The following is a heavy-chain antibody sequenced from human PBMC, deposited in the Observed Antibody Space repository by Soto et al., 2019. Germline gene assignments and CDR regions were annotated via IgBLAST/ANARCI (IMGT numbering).Heavy chain of an antibody. CDR2: IYPDDSDT. CDR1: GYSFTSYW. J-gene: IGHJ6*01. V-gene: IGHV5-51*01. CDR3: ASGAYSSSSYYYGMDV. D-gene: IGHD6-6*01. Sequence: GESLKISCKGSGYSFTSYWIGWVRQMPGKGLEWMGIIYPDDSDTRYSPSFQGQVTISADKSISTAYLQWSSLKASDTAMYYCASGAYSSSSYYYGMDVWGQGTTVTVSS.